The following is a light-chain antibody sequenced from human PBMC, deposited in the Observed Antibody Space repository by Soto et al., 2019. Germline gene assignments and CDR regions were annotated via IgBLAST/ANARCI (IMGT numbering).Light chain of an antibody. J-gene: IGKJ2*01. CDR1: QSVSSN. V-gene: IGKV3-15*01. CDR2: GAS. CDR3: EQYNNWPPYT. Sequence: EIVMTQSPATLSVSPGERVTLSCRASQSVSSNLAWYQQKPGQAPRLLIYGASTRATGIPARFSGSGSETEFTLDISSLQSEDFAVYYCEQYNNWPPYTFGQGTKLELK.